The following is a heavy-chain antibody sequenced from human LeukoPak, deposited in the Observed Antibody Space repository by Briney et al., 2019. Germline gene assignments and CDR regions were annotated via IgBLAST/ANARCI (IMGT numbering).Heavy chain of an antibody. J-gene: IGHJ4*02. CDR3: ARQLNSVTFDY. V-gene: IGHV4-59*08. CDR2: IYYSGNT. Sequence: SETLSLTCTVSGGSISSYHWSWIRQPPGKGLEWIGYIYYSGNTNYNPSLKSRVTISVDTSKNQFSLNLSSVTAADTAVYYCARQLNSVTFDYWGQGTLVTVSS. D-gene: IGHD4-11*01. CDR1: GGSISSYH.